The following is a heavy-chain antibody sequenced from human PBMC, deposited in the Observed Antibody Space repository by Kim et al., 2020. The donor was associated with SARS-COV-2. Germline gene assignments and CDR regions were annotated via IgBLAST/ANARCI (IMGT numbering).Heavy chain of an antibody. Sequence: SVKGRFTISRDNAKNSLYLQMNSLRAEDTAVYYCASWDGNSAYYYYGMDVWGQGTTVTVSS. CDR3: ASWDGNSAYYYYGMDV. D-gene: IGHD4-4*01. V-gene: IGHV3-11*03. J-gene: IGHJ6*02.